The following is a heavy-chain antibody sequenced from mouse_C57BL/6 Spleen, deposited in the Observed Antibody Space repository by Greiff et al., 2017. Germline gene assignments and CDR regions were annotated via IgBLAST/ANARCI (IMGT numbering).Heavy chain of an antibody. CDR2: IHPNSGST. V-gene: IGHV1-64*01. CDR1: GYTFTSYW. J-gene: IGHJ4*01. Sequence: QVQLQQPGAELVKPGASVKLSCKASGYTFTSYWMHWVKQRPGQGLEWIGMIHPNSGSTNYNEKFKSKATLTVDKSSSTAYMQLSSLTSEDSAVYYCAITTVVPYAMDYWGQGTSVTVSS. D-gene: IGHD1-1*01. CDR3: AITTVVPYAMDY.